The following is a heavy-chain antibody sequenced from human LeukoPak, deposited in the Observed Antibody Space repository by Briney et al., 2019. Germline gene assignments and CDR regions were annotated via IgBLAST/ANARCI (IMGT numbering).Heavy chain of an antibody. J-gene: IGHJ4*02. CDR3: ARVRYYGSGSYYKDY. Sequence: PGGSLRLSCEGSAFIFSGHWMNWVRQTPGKGLEWVASIKEDGSERQYVDSVKGRFSISRDNTKGSPFLQLNSLRAEDTAVYYCARVRYYGSGSYYKDYWGQGTLVTVSS. CDR1: AFIFSGHW. D-gene: IGHD3-10*01. CDR2: IKEDGSER. V-gene: IGHV3-7*03.